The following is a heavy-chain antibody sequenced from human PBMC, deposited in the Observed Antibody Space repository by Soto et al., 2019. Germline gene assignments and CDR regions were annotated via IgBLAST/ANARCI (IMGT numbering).Heavy chain of an antibody. CDR3: AADHSIAARRSEYYYYYYGMDV. CDR1: GFTFTSSA. D-gene: IGHD6-6*01. Sequence: SVKVSCKASGFTFTSSAVQWVRQARGQRLEWIGWIVVGSGNTNYAQKFQERVTITRDMSTSTAYMELSSLRSEDTAVYYCAADHSIAARRSEYYYYYYGMDVWGQGTTVTVSS. CDR2: IVVGSGNT. V-gene: IGHV1-58*01. J-gene: IGHJ6*02.